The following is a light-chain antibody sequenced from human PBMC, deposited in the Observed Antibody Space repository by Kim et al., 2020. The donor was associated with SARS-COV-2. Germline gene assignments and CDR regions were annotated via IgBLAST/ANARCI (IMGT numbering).Light chain of an antibody. V-gene: IGLV2-14*03. Sequence: QSALTQPASVSGSPGQSITISCTGTSSDIGGYNYVSWYQQHPGKAPKVMIYDVSNRPSGVSDRFSGSKSGNTASLTISGLQAGDEADYYCSSYTRSNTWVFGGGTQLTVL. J-gene: IGLJ3*02. CDR1: SSDIGGYNY. CDR2: DVS. CDR3: SSYTRSNTWV.